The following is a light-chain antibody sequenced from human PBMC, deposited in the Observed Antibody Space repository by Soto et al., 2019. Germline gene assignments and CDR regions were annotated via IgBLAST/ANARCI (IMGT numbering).Light chain of an antibody. CDR2: GAS. CDR1: RSVGSN. J-gene: IGKJ1*01. V-gene: IGKV3-15*01. CDR3: QQYYNWPRT. Sequence: ETVMAQSPATLSLSPRERGTLSCRASRSVGSNLAWYQQKPGQAPRLLIYGASTRATGVPARFSGSGSGTEFTLTISSLQSEDFAVYYCQQYYNWPRTFGQGTKVEIK.